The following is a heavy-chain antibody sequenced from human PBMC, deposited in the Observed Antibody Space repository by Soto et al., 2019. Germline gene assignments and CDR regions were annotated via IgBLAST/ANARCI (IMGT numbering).Heavy chain of an antibody. V-gene: IGHV1-3*01. CDR3: ARGRGYGSGSYYNDLATNWFDP. Sequence: VASVKVSCKASGYTFTSYAMHWVHQAPGQRLEWMGWINAGNGNTKYSQKFQGRVTITRDTSASTAYMELSSLRSEDTAVYYCARGRGYGSGSYYNDLATNWFDPWGQGTLVTVSP. J-gene: IGHJ5*02. CDR2: INAGNGNT. CDR1: GYTFTSYA. D-gene: IGHD3-10*01.